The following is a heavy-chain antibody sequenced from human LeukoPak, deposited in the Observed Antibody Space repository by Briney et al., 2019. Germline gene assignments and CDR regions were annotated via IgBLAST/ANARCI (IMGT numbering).Heavy chain of an antibody. J-gene: IGHJ4*02. CDR3: ARGPGDYYDSSGYPLFYFDY. CDR1: GYTFTSYY. Sequence: ASVKVSCKASGYTFTSYYMHWVRQAPGQGLEWMGIINPSGGSTSYAQKFQGRVTMTRDMSTSTVYMELGSLRSEDTAVYYCARGPGDYYDSSGYPLFYFDYWGQGTLVTVSS. D-gene: IGHD3-22*01. CDR2: INPSGGST. V-gene: IGHV1-46*01.